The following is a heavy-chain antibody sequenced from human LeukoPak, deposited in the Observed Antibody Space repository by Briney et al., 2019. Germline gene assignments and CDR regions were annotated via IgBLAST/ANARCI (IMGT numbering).Heavy chain of an antibody. CDR2: IYYSGST. D-gene: IGHD3-10*01. V-gene: IGHV4-59*08. CDR3: ARHRGGRTWDNWFDP. Sequence: PSETLSLTCTVSGGSISSYYWSWIRQPPGKGLEWIGYIYYSGSTNYNPSLKSRVTISVDTSKNQFSLKLSSVTAADTAVYYCARHRGGRTWDNWFDPWGQGTLVTVSS. J-gene: IGHJ5*02. CDR1: GGSISSYY.